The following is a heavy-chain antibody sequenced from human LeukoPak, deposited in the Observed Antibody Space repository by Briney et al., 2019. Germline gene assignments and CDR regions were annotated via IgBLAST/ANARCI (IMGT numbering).Heavy chain of an antibody. CDR3: AQDREWELLGGDAFDV. CDR1: GFTFDGYD. D-gene: IGHD1-26*01. CDR2: ISWNSHNI. V-gene: IGHV3-9*01. J-gene: IGHJ3*01. Sequence: TLRLSCAASGFTFDGYDRNWIRQAPGKGLEWVAGISWNSHNINYPDSVKGRSIISRDNAKYSLYLQMDSLSPDDTALYYCAQDREWELLGGDAFDVWGLGTMVIVSS.